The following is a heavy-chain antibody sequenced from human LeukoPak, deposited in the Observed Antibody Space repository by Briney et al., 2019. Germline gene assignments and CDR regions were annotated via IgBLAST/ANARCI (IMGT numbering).Heavy chain of an antibody. CDR3: ASPPTRECSSISCPLSY. J-gene: IGHJ4*02. CDR2: IYPGDSDT. CDR1: GYSFTSYW. Sequence: GESLKISCKGSGYSFTSYWIAWVRQMPGKGLEWMGIIYPGDSDTRYSPSFQGQVTISVDKSVSAAYLQWRSLKASDTAMYYCASPPTRECSSISCPLSYWGQGTLVTVSS. V-gene: IGHV5-51*01. D-gene: IGHD2-2*01.